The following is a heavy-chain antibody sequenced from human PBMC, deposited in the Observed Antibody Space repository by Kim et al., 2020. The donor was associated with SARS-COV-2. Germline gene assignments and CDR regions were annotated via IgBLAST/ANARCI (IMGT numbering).Heavy chain of an antibody. J-gene: IGHJ4*02. CDR3: ARDIGGYCSSTSCYAGDY. Sequence: SETLSLTCAVSGGSISSSNWWSWVRQPPGKGLEWIGEIYHSGSTNYNPSLKSRVTISVDKSKNQFSLKLSSVTAADTAVYYCARDIGGYCSSTSCYAGDYWGQGTLVTVSS. CDR1: GGSISSSNW. V-gene: IGHV4-4*02. D-gene: IGHD2-2*01. CDR2: IYHSGST.